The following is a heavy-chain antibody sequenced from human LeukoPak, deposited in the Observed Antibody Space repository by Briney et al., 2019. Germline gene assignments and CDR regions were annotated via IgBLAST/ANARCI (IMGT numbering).Heavy chain of an antibody. CDR1: GFTFSSYA. Sequence: GRSLRLSCAASGFTFSSYAMHWVRQAPGKGLEWVAVISYDGSNKYYADSVKGRFTISRDNSKNTLHLQMNSLRAEDTAVYYCARDYYYDSSGPFDYWGQGTLVTVSS. J-gene: IGHJ4*02. V-gene: IGHV3-30*04. D-gene: IGHD3-22*01. CDR3: ARDYYYDSSGPFDY. CDR2: ISYDGSNK.